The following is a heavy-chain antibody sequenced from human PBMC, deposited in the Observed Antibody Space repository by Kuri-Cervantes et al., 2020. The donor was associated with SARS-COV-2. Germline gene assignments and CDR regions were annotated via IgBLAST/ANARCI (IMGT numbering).Heavy chain of an antibody. CDR3: AKDLAHSGSYYNHWGFDY. V-gene: IGHV3-23*01. CDR1: GFTFSSYA. D-gene: IGHD1-26*01. Sequence: GSLRLSCAASGFTFSSYAMSWVRQAPGKGLEWVSAISGSGGSTYYADSVKGRFTISRDNSKNTLYLQMNSRRAEDTAVYYCAKDLAHSGSYYNHWGFDYWGQGTLVTVSS. CDR2: ISGSGGST. J-gene: IGHJ4*02.